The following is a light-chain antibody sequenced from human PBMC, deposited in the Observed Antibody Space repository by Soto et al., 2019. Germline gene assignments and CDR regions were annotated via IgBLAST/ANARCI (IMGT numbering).Light chain of an antibody. CDR2: EGS. V-gene: IGLV2-23*03. CDR1: SSDVGNYNL. CDR3: CSYAGSTTFRVL. Sequence: QSALTQPASVSGSPGQSITISCTGTSSDVGNYNLVSWYQQHPGKAHKLMIYEGSKRPSGVSNRFSGSKSGNTASLTISGLQAEDEADSYCCSYAGSTTFRVLFGGGTKLTVL. J-gene: IGLJ2*01.